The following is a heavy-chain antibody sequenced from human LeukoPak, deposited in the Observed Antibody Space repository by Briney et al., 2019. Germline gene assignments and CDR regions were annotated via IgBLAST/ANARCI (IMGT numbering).Heavy chain of an antibody. CDR1: GYTFTGYY. V-gene: IGHV1-2*02. CDR2: INPNSGGT. CDR3: AKNIGGFDY. J-gene: IGHJ4*02. Sequence: ASVKVSCKASGYTFTGYYMNWVRQAPGQGLEWMGWINPNSGGTKYAQKIQGRVTMTRDTSISTAYMELSRLRSDDTAVYYCAKNIGGFDYWGQGTLVTVSS. D-gene: IGHD4-23*01.